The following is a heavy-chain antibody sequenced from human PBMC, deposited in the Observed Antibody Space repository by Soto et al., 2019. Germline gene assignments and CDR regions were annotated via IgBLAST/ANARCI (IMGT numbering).Heavy chain of an antibody. J-gene: IGHJ4*02. CDR3: VSLWSVTGSRDY. V-gene: IGHV3-72*01. Sequence: EVQLVESGGGLVQPGGSLRLSCAVSGLTFSDHYMGWVRQAPGKGLDWVGRIRNRVHSYSTEYAASVKGRFTISRDDSRNSLYLQMNSLKMEDTAVFYCVSLWSVTGSRDYWGRGTLVTVSS. CDR1: GLTFSDHY. D-gene: IGHD1-20*01. CDR2: IRNRVHSYST.